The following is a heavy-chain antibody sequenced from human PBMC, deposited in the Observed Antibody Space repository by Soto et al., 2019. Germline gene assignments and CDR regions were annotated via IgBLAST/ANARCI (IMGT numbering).Heavy chain of an antibody. CDR2: IVVGSGNT. D-gene: IGHD1-1*01. J-gene: IGHJ6*02. CDR1: GFTFTSSA. V-gene: IGHV1-58*01. Sequence: ASVKVSCKASGFTFTSSAVQWVRQARGQRLEWIGWIVVGSGNTNYAQKFQERVTITRDMSTSTAYMELSSLRSEDTAVYYCAAGSGTTLEYYYGMDVWGQGTTVTVSS. CDR3: AAGSGTTLEYYYGMDV.